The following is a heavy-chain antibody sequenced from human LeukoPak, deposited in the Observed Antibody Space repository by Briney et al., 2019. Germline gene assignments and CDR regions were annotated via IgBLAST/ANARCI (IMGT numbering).Heavy chain of an antibody. Sequence: PGGSLRLSCTVSGFTFGDHAMSWVRQAPGKGLEWVSYIHTSATTTYYADSVKGRFSISRDNAKSSLYLQMNSLRAEDTAVYYCAKWYPGTMDVWGKGTTVTVSS. V-gene: IGHV3-48*03. D-gene: IGHD2-2*01. CDR3: AKWYPGTMDV. CDR1: GFTFGDHA. CDR2: IHTSATTT. J-gene: IGHJ6*04.